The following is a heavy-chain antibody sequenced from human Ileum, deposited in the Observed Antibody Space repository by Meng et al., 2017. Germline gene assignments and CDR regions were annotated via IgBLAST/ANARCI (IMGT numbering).Heavy chain of an antibody. D-gene: IGHD3-22*01. CDR2: INAGNGNT. CDR1: GYTFTSYA. V-gene: IGHV1-3*01. J-gene: IGHJ4*02. Sequence: ASVKVSCKASGYTFTSYAMHWVRQAPGQRLEWMGWINAGNGNTKYSQKFQGRVTLTRDTSASKAYMELSSLRSEDTAVYYCARYDYDSSGYVTFDYWGQGTLVTVSS. CDR3: ARYDYDSSGYVTFDY.